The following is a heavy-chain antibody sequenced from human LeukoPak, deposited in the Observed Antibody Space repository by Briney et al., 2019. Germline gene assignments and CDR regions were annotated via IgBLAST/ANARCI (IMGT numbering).Heavy chain of an antibody. CDR3: AKDSGGYSSSSFGS. J-gene: IGHJ4*02. V-gene: IGHV3-23*01. CDR2: ISGSGGST. D-gene: IGHD6-13*01. CDR1: GFTFSSYA. Sequence: PGGSLRLSCAASGFTFSSYAMSWVRQAPGKGLEWVAAISGSGGSTYYEDSVKGRFTISRDNSKNTLYLQMSSLRAEDTALHYCAKDSGGYSSSSFGSWGQGTLVTVSS.